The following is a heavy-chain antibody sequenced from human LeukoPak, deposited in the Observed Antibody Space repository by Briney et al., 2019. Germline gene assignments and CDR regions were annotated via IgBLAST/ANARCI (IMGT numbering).Heavy chain of an antibody. CDR3: ARDRSLWNAFDI. V-gene: IGHV3-21*01. J-gene: IGHJ3*02. D-gene: IGHD2-21*01. Sequence: GGSLRLSCAASGFTFSSYSMNWVRQAPGKGLEWVSSISSSSYIYYADSVKGRFTISRDNAKNSLYLQMNSLRAEDTAVYYCARDRSLWNAFDIWGQGTMVTVSS. CDR1: GFTFSSYS. CDR2: ISSSSYI.